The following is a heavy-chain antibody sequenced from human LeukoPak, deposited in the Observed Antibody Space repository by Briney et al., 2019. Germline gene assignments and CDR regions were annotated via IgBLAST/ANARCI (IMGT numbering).Heavy chain of an antibody. CDR3: ARSPLSFGELSFDY. CDR1: GFTSSSYW. J-gene: IGHJ4*02. V-gene: IGHV3-7*03. Sequence: GGSLRLSCAASGFTSSSYWMSWVRQAPGKGLWWVANIKQDGSEKYYVDSVKGRFTISRDNAKNSLYLQMNSLRAEDTAVYYCARSPLSFGELSFDYWGQGTLVTVSS. CDR2: IKQDGSEK. D-gene: IGHD3-10*01.